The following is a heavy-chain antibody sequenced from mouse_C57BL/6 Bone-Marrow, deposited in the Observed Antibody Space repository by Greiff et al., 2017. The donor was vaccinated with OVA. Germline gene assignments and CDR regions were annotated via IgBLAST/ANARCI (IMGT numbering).Heavy chain of an antibody. V-gene: IGHV1-82*01. Sequence: QVQLQQSGPELVKPGASVKISCKASGYAFSSSWMNWVKQRPGKGLEWIGRIYPGDGDTNYNGKFKGKATLTADKSSSTAYMQLSSLTSEYSAVYFCARSLGFIYADGSSLYYYAMGGWGQGTSVTVSS. CDR1: GYAFSSSW. CDR2: IYPGDGDT. D-gene: IGHD1-1*01. J-gene: IGHJ4*01. CDR3: ARSLGFIYADGSSLYYYAMGG.